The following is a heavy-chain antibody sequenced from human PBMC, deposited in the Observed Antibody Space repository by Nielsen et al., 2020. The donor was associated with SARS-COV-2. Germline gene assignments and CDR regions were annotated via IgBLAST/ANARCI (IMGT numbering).Heavy chain of an antibody. Sequence: GESLKISCAASGFTFSAYAMIWVRQGAGKGLEWVSAVSGDVAHTTYYADSVKGRFTISRDNSKNTLYLQMNGLRAEDTAIYYCARDGRIGYGVYLDYWGQGTPVTVSS. CDR2: VSGDVAHTT. V-gene: IGHV3-23*01. J-gene: IGHJ4*02. D-gene: IGHD5-12*01. CDR3: ARDGRIGYGVYLDY. CDR1: GFTFSAYA.